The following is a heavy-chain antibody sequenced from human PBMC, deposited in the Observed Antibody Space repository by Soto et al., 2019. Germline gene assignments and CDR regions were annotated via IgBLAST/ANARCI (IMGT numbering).Heavy chain of an antibody. CDR3: ARHVGYCSSTSCFRDYYYYYMDV. Sequence: QVQLQESGPGLVKPSETLSLTCTVSGGYISSYYWSWIRQPPGKGLEWIGYIYYSGSTNYNPSLKSRVTISVDTSKNQCSLKLSSVTAADTAVYYCARHVGYCSSTSCFRDYYYYYMDVWGKGTTVTVSS. D-gene: IGHD2-2*01. V-gene: IGHV4-59*08. CDR2: IYYSGST. J-gene: IGHJ6*03. CDR1: GGYISSYY.